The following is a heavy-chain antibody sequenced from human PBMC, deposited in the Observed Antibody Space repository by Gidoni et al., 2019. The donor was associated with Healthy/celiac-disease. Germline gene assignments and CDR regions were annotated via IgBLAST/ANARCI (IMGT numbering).Heavy chain of an antibody. D-gene: IGHD6-19*01. J-gene: IGHJ3*02. CDR1: GGTFSSYA. CDR2: IIAIFGTA. Sequence: HVQLVQSVAEVNKPGSSVKGARKASGGTFSSYAISWVRQAPGHGLEWMGGIIAIFGTANYAQKFQGRVTITADESTSTAYMELSSLRSEDTAVYYCAFAYSSGWYFAFDIWGQGTMVTVSS. CDR3: AFAYSSGWYFAFDI. V-gene: IGHV1-69*01.